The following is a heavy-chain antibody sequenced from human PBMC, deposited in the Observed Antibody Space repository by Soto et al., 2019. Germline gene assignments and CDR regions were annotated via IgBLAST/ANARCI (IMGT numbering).Heavy chain of an antibody. D-gene: IGHD2-21*01. CDR1: GLTFGDDY. Sequence: EVKLVESGGGLVQPGGSLTLSCAVSGLTFGDDYMEWVRQAPGKGLEWVARSRNKAKSYSTDFAASVKGRFTISRDESTNSLNLQMNSLMTEDTAVYYCSILEGAWGQGTLVTVSS. CDR3: SILEGA. J-gene: IGHJ5*02. CDR2: SRNKAKSYST. V-gene: IGHV3-72*01.